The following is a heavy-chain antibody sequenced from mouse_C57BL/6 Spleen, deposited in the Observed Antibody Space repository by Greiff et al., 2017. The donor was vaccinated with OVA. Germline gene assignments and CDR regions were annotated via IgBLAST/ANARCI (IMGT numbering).Heavy chain of an antibody. D-gene: IGHD1-1*01. J-gene: IGHJ2*01. CDR3: ARKGITTVVLDY. Sequence: QVQLQQSGAELVKPGASVKLSCKASGYTFTSYWMQWVKQRPGQGLEWIGEIDPSDSYTNYNQKFKGKATLTVDTSSSTAYMQLSSLTSEDSAVYYCARKGITTVVLDYWGQGTTLTVSS. V-gene: IGHV1-50*01. CDR2: IDPSDSYT. CDR1: GYTFTSYW.